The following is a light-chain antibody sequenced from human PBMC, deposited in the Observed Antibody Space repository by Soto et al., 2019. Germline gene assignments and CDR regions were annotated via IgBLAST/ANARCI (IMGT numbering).Light chain of an antibody. CDR3: CSYAGSSTWV. J-gene: IGLJ3*02. CDR2: EGS. Sequence: LTQPASVSGSPGQSITISCTGTSSDVGSYNLVSWYQQHPGKAPKLMIYEGSKRPSGVSNRFSGSKSGNTASLTISGLQAEDEADYYCCSYAGSSTWVFGGGTKLTV. CDR1: SSDVGSYNL. V-gene: IGLV2-23*01.